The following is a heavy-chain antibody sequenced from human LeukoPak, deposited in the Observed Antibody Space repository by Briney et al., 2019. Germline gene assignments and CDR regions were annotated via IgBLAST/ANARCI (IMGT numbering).Heavy chain of an antibody. D-gene: IGHD3-10*01. CDR3: ARSGPVNYYGSGSYRRLGS. Sequence: ASEKVSCKASGYTFTSYDINWVRQATGQGLEWMGWMNPNSGNTGYAQKFQGRVTMTRNTSISTAYMELSSLRSEDTAVYYCARSGPVNYYGSGSYRRLGSWGQGTLVTVSS. V-gene: IGHV1-8*01. J-gene: IGHJ5*02. CDR2: MNPNSGNT. CDR1: GYTFTSYD.